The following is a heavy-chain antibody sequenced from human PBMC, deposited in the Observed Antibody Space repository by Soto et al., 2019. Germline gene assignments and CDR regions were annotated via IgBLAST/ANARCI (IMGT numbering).Heavy chain of an antibody. D-gene: IGHD3-22*01. CDR1: GGSISSSSYY. CDR3: ARRLYYDSSGFEGGGMDV. V-gene: IGHV4-39*01. CDR2: IYYSGST. J-gene: IGHJ6*02. Sequence: QLQLQESGPGLVKPSETLSLTCTVSGGSISSSSYYWGWIRQPPGKGLEWIGSIYYSGSTYYNPSLQSGGTISVDTSKTQVSLMLSSVTAADTDVYYCARRLYYDSSGFEGGGMDVWGQGATVTVSS.